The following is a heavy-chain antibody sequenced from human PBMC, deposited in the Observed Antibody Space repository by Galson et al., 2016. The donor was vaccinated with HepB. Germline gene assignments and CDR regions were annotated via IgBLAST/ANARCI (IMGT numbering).Heavy chain of an antibody. D-gene: IGHD6-13*01. Sequence: SLRLSCAASGFTLSSYVMYWVRQAPGKGLEWVAVISHDGSNKYYADSVKGRFTISRDDAKNTLYLQMNSLRADDTAVYYCVRGRKGAAAAGLLTYYFYYYGMDVWGQGTTVTVSS. CDR2: ISHDGSNK. CDR3: VRGRKGAAAAGLLTYYFYYYGMDV. V-gene: IGHV3-30-3*01. J-gene: IGHJ6*02. CDR1: GFTLSSYV.